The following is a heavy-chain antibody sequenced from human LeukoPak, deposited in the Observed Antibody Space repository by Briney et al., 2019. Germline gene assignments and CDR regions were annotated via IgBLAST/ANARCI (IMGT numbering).Heavy chain of an antibody. V-gene: IGHV3-11*01. J-gene: IGHJ4*02. CDR1: GFTFSGYF. CDR3: AGQLQEGFDY. D-gene: IGHD2-2*01. Sequence: GGSLRLSCAASGFTFSGYFMSWIRQAPGKGLEWVSYISSSGGIIYYADSVKGRFTISRDNSKNSLYLQMNSLRAEDTAVYYCAGQLQEGFDYWGQGTLVTVSS. CDR2: ISSSGGII.